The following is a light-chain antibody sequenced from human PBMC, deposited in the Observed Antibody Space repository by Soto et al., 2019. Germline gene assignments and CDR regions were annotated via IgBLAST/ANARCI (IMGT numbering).Light chain of an antibody. J-gene: IGKJ4*01. Sequence: EIVLTQSPATLSLSPGERATLSCRASQSVSSYLAWYQHKPGQAPRLLIYDASNRATGIPARFSGSGCGTDFTLTISSLEPEAFAVYYCQQRSNWLTFGGGTKVEIK. CDR3: QQRSNWLT. CDR2: DAS. V-gene: IGKV3-11*01. CDR1: QSVSSY.